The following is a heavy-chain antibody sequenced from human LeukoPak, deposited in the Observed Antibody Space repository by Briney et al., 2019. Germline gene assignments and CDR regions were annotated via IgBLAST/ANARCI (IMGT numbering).Heavy chain of an antibody. CDR3: ARFGLGKHIEVAGIPFDI. D-gene: IGHD6-19*01. Sequence: ASVKVSCKASGNTFTSYAITWVRQAPRQGLELMGWISAYNGNTNYAQKLQGRVTMTTDTSTSTAYMELRSLRSDDTALYYCARFGLGKHIEVAGIPFDIWGQGTMVTVSS. CDR2: ISAYNGNT. V-gene: IGHV1-18*01. J-gene: IGHJ3*02. CDR1: GNTFTSYA.